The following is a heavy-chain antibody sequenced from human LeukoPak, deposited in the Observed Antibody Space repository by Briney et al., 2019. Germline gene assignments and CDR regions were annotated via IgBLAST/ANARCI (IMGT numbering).Heavy chain of an antibody. CDR1: GFTFDDYA. V-gene: IGHV3-9*01. CDR2: ISWNSGSI. J-gene: IGHJ5*02. D-gene: IGHD3-10*01. CDR3: AKALVPMVRGDRGGFDP. Sequence: PTGGSLRLSCAASGFTFDDYAMHWVRQAPGKGLEWVSGISWNSGSIGYADSVKGQFTISRDNAKNSLYLQMNSLRAEDTALYYCAKALVPMVRGDRGGFDPWGQGTLVTVSS.